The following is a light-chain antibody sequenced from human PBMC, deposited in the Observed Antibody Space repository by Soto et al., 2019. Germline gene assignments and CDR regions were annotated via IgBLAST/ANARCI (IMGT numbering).Light chain of an antibody. V-gene: IGLV1-44*01. J-gene: IGLJ7*01. CDR2: SNN. CDR3: ATWDYSLSGVV. CDR1: SSNIGSTA. Sequence: QAVVTQPPSASGTPGQTVSISCSGGSSNIGSTAVDWYQQLPGTAPKLLIYSNNERPSGVPDRFSGSKSGTSASLAIRGLQSEDEADYFCATWDYSLSGVVFGGGTQLTVL.